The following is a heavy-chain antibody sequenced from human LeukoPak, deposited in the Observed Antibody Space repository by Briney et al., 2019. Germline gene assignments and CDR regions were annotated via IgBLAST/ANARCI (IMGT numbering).Heavy chain of an antibody. CDR2: ISSSSSYK. V-gene: IGHV3-21*01. Sequence: GGSLRLSCAASGFTFSSYDMNWVRQAPGKGLEWVSYISSSSSYKYYADSVKGRFTISRDNAKNSLYLQMNSLRAEDTAVYYCARVDAFDLWGQGTMVTVSS. CDR3: ARVDAFDL. CDR1: GFTFSSYD. J-gene: IGHJ3*01.